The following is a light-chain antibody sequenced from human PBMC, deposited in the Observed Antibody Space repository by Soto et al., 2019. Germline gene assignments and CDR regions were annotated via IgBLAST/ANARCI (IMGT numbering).Light chain of an antibody. CDR3: PKYNGRPIS. CDR2: SAS. Sequence: DMQMTQSPPSLSAFVGDRVTITCRASQGLGNYLAWYQQKPGKAPKRLIYSASTLQSGAPSRFSGSGSGTAFTLTINGLQPEDVANYYCPKYNGRPISLGGGTKVDI. CDR1: QGLGNY. V-gene: IGKV1-27*01. J-gene: IGKJ4*01.